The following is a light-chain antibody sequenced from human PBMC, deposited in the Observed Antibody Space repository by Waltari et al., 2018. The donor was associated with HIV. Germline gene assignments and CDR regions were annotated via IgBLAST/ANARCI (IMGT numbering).Light chain of an antibody. Sequence: IQMTQSPSSLSASVGDRVTITCRASQAISNSLAWYQQKPGKAPKLLLYAASRLESGVPSRFSGRRSGTDYALTISSLQPEDFAVYYCQQYFSPPPLTFGGGTKVEIK. J-gene: IGKJ4*01. CDR2: AAS. CDR1: QAISNS. V-gene: IGKV1-NL1*01. CDR3: QQYFSPPPLT.